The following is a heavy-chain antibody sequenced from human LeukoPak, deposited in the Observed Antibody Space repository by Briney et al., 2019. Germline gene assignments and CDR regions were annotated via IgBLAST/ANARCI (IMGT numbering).Heavy chain of an antibody. CDR1: GFTFGDYA. D-gene: IGHD6-13*01. Sequence: GRSLRLSCTASGFTFGDYAMSWVRQAPGRGLEWVGFIRSKSYGWTTEYAASVKGRFTFSRDDSKSIAYLEMNGLKTEDTAVYYCSRDSREGGIAAVWGQGTLVTVSS. J-gene: IGHJ4*02. CDR3: SRDSREGGIAAV. CDR2: IRSKSYGWTT. V-gene: IGHV3-49*04.